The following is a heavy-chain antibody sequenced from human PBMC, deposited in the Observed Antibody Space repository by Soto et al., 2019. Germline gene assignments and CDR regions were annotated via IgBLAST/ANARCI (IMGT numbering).Heavy chain of an antibody. Sequence: EVQLVQSGAEVKKPGESLRISCKGSGYSFTSYWISWVRQMPGKGLEWMGRIDPSDSYTNYSPSFQGHVTISADKSISTAYLQWSSLKASDTAMDYCARLQAAAGDNALTFDSWGQGTLVTVSS. CDR2: IDPSDSYT. CDR3: ARLQAAAGDNALTFDS. J-gene: IGHJ4*02. D-gene: IGHD6-13*01. V-gene: IGHV5-10-1*01. CDR1: GYSFTSYW.